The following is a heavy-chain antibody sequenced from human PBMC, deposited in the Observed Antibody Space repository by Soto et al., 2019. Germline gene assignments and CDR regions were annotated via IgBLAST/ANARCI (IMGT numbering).Heavy chain of an antibody. CDR1: GFTFSSYS. D-gene: IGHD1-26*01. Sequence: GGSLRLSCAASGFTFSSYSMNWVRQAPGKGLEWLSYISSKSKTIYYTDSVKGRFTISRDNAKDSLYLQMNSLRDEDTALYYCAREDIVGTRSFDYWGQGTLVTVSS. J-gene: IGHJ4*02. CDR3: AREDIVGTRSFDY. V-gene: IGHV3-48*02. CDR2: ISSKSKTI.